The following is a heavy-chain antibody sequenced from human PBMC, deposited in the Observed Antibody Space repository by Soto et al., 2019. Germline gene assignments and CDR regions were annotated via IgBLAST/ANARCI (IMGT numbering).Heavy chain of an antibody. D-gene: IGHD6-13*01. CDR2: IYYSGST. CDR3: ARGAAAAEGWFDP. CDR1: GGSISSGGYY. V-gene: IGHV4-31*03. J-gene: IGHJ5*02. Sequence: TLSLTCTVSGGSISSGGYYWSWIRQHPGKGLEWIGYIYYSGSTYYNPSLKSRVTISVDTSKNQFSLKLSSVTAADTAVYYCARGAAAAEGWFDPWGQGTLVTVSS.